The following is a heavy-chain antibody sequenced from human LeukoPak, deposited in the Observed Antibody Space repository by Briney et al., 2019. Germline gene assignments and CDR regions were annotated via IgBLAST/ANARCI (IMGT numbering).Heavy chain of an antibody. J-gene: IGHJ3*01. CDR2: MSYNGNKK. Sequence: GGSLRLSCAASGFTFVHYGFHWVRQAPGKALEWVAFMSYNGNKKYGDSVKGRFTISRDNSENTLYLEMGSLRAEDMAVYYCARVGNMGAFDLWGQGTMVTVSS. CDR1: GFTFVHYG. D-gene: IGHD2/OR15-2a*01. CDR3: ARVGNMGAFDL. V-gene: IGHV3-30*14.